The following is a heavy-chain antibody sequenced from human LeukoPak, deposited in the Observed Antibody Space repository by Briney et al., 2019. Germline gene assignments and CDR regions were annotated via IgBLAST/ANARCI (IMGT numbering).Heavy chain of an antibody. CDR2: ISAYNGNT. Sequence: GASVKVSCKASGYTFTSYGISWVRQAPGQGLEWMGWISAYNGNTNYAQKLQGRVTMTTDTSTSTAYMELRSLRSDDTAVYYCARLRPMVQGVIITSRWFVPWGQGTQVTVSS. CDR3: ARLRPMVQGVIITSRWFVP. D-gene: IGHD3-10*01. CDR1: GYTFTSYG. V-gene: IGHV1-18*01. J-gene: IGHJ5*02.